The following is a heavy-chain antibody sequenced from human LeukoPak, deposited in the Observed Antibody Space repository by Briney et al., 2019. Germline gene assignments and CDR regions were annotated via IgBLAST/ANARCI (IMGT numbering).Heavy chain of an antibody. CDR2: ISGSGSST. CDR3: AKSRSGSANWALQIFDN. J-gene: IGHJ4*02. D-gene: IGHD1-1*01. CDR1: GFTFTSYA. Sequence: PGGSLRLSCAASGFTFTSYALSWVRQAPGKGLEWVSAISGSGSSTYYADSVKGRFTISRDNSKNTLYLQMNSLRAEDTAVYYCAKSRSGSANWALQIFDNWGQGALVTVSS. V-gene: IGHV3-23*01.